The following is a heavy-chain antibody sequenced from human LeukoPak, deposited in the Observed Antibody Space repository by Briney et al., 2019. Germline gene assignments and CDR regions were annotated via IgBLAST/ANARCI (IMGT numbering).Heavy chain of an antibody. CDR3: ARGWGAPNGSALGY. CDR2: IYHSGST. J-gene: IGHJ4*02. Sequence: LETLSLTCAVSGGSISSSNWWSWVRQPPGKGLEWIGEIYHSGSTNYNPSLKSRVTISVDKSKNQFSLKLSSVTAADTAVYYCARGWGAPNGSALGYWGQGTLVTVSS. D-gene: IGHD3-10*01. V-gene: IGHV4-4*02. CDR1: GGSISSSNW.